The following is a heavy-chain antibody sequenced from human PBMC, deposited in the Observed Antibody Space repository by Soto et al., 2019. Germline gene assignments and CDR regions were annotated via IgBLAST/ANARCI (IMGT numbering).Heavy chain of an antibody. Sequence: PSETLSLTCTVSCASISGFYWSWIWKSAGKGLEWIGRIYATGTTDYNPSLKSRVMMSVDTSKKQFSLKLRSVTAADTAVYYCVRDGTKTLRDWFDPWGQGISVTVSS. CDR1: CASISGFY. CDR2: IYATGTT. CDR3: VRDGTKTLRDWFDP. J-gene: IGHJ5*02. D-gene: IGHD1-1*01. V-gene: IGHV4-4*07.